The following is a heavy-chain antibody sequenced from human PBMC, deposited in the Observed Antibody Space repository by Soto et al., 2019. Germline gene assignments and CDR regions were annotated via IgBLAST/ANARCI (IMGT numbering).Heavy chain of an antibody. V-gene: IGHV4-30-4*01. CDR1: GGSISSGDYY. CDR2: IYYSGST. CDR3: ASSNGGSGLRLSFDY. D-gene: IGHD3-22*01. J-gene: IGHJ4*02. Sequence: PSETLSLTCTVSGGSISSGDYYWSWIRQPPGKGLEWIGYIYYSGSTYYNPSLKSRVTISVDTSKNQFSLKLSSVTAADTAVYYCASSNGGSGLRLSFDYWGQGTLVTVSS.